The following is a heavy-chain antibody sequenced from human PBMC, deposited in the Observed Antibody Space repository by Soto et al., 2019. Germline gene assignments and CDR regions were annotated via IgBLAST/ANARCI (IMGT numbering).Heavy chain of an antibody. Sequence: EVQLVESGGGLVKPGGSLRLSCAASGFTFSSYSMNWVRQAPGKGLEWVSSISSSSSYIYYADSVKGRFTISRDNAKNSLYLQMNRLRAEDTAVYYCARDPRGGDYYYGMDVWGQGTTVTVSS. CDR2: ISSSSSYI. J-gene: IGHJ6*02. CDR1: GFTFSSYS. CDR3: ARDPRGGDYYYGMDV. V-gene: IGHV3-21*01. D-gene: IGHD3-10*01.